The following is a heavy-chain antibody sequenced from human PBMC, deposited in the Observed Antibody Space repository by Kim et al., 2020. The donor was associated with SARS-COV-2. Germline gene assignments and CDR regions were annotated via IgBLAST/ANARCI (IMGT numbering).Heavy chain of an antibody. CDR2: INQDGSQR. CDR1: GSNFSIFW. V-gene: IGHV3-7*01. D-gene: IGHD4-4*01. J-gene: IGHJ4*02. Sequence: GGSLRLSCAASGSNFSIFWMNWVRQAPGKGLQWVANINQDGSQRFHVDSVEGRFTISRDNAKSSMYLQMNSLRAEDTAVYYCAREKDYNSEDYWGQGTLV. CDR3: AREKDYNSEDY.